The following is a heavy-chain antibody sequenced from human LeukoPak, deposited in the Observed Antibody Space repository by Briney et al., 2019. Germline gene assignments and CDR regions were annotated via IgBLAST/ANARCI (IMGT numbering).Heavy chain of an antibody. Sequence: GASLRLSCAASGYTFSDYWIHWVRQAPGKGLVWVSRINTDETFIKHAESVQGRFTITRDAATNTPFLQLNRLRSEDTALYYCSREARVGGALQKWGHGVLGTVSA. CDR1: GYTFSDYW. D-gene: IGHD1-26*01. J-gene: IGHJ4*01. CDR2: INTDETFI. CDR3: SREARVGGALQK. V-gene: IGHV3-74*01.